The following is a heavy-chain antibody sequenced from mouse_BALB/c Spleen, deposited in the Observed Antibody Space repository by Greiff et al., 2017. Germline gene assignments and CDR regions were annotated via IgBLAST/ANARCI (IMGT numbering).Heavy chain of an antibody. CDR2: IYPGSGST. Sequence: LQHPGSELVRPGASVKLSCKASGYTFTSYWMHWVKQRPGQGLEWIGNIYPGSGSTNYDEKFKSKATLTVDTSSNTAYLQLSSLTSEDTAVYYCARSTMITGGYYFDYWGQGTTLTVSS. J-gene: IGHJ2*01. CDR1: GYTFTSYW. V-gene: IGHV1S22*01. CDR3: ARSTMITGGYYFDY. D-gene: IGHD2-4*01.